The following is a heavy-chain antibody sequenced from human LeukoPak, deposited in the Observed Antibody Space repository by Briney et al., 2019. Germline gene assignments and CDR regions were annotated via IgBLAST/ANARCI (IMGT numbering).Heavy chain of an antibody. CDR2: IIGSGAFT. Sequence: GGSLSLSCAASALTLSNYDMSWVRQAPGKGLEWVSSIIGSGAFTYYADSVKGRFTISRDNSMNTLYLQMNSLRAEDTALYYCAKTSWYCSGGSCSNWFDPWGQGTLVTVSS. V-gene: IGHV3-23*01. CDR3: AKTSWYCSGGSCSNWFDP. CDR1: ALTLSNYD. J-gene: IGHJ5*02. D-gene: IGHD2-15*01.